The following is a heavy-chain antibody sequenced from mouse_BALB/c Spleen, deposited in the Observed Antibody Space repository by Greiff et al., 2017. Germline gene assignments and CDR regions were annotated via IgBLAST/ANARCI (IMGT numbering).Heavy chain of an antibody. CDR1: GYTFTSYW. V-gene: IGHV1S81*02. CDR3: ARGGTMITTAMDY. D-gene: IGHD2-4*01. J-gene: IGHJ4*01. CDR2: INPSNGRT. Sequence: VQLQQPGAELVKPGASVKLSCKASGYTFTSYWMHWVKQRPGQGLEWIGEINPSNGRTNYNEKFKSKATLTVDKSSSTAYMQLSSLTSEDSAVYYCARGGTMITTAMDYWGQGTSVTVSS.